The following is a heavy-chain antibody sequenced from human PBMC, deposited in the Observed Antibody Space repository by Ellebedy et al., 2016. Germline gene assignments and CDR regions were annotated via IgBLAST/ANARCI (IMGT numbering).Heavy chain of an antibody. Sequence: SETLSLXCTVSGGSISSSSYYWGWIRQPPGKGLEWIGSIYYSGSTYYNPSLKSRVTISVDTSENQFSLKLSSVTAADTAVYYCARCSRSGWFNPWGQGTLVTVSS. D-gene: IGHD1-26*01. CDR1: GGSISSSSYY. CDR3: ARCSRSGWFNP. CDR2: IYYSGST. J-gene: IGHJ5*02. V-gene: IGHV4-39*01.